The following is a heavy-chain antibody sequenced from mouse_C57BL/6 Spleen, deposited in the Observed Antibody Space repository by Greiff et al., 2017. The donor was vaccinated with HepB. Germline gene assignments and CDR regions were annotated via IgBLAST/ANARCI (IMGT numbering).Heavy chain of an antibody. CDR1: GYAFSSYW. V-gene: IGHV1-80*01. CDR3: ARTGEIYYYGSRDAMDY. J-gene: IGHJ4*01. CDR2: IYPGDGDT. D-gene: IGHD1-1*01. Sequence: VQLQESGAELVKPGASVKISCKASGYAFSSYWMNWVKQRPGKGLEWIGQIYPGDGDTNYNGKFKGKATLTADKSSSTAYMQLSSLTSEDSAVYFCARTGEIYYYGSRDAMDYWGQGTSVTVSS.